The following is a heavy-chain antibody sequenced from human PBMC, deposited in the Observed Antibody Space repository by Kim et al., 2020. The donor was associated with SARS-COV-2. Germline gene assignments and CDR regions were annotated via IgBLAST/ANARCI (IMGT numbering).Heavy chain of an antibody. CDR3: PVERTGMDV. CDR1: GGSITSSSYY. CDR2: IYYSGNT. Sequence: SETLSLTCTVSGGSITSSSYYWSWLRQPPGKGLEWIGNIYYSGNTYYNPSLKIRVTISVDTYKNHLSLKLTSVTAADTAVYDCPVERTGMDVGVHGTAV. J-gene: IGHJ6*02. D-gene: IGHD1-1*01. V-gene: IGHV4-39*02.